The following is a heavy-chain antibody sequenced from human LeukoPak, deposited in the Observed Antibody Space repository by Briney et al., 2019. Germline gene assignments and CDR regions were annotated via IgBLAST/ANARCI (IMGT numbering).Heavy chain of an antibody. CDR2: INPNSGGT. CDR1: GYTFTGYY. Sequence: ASVKVSCKASGYTFTGYYIHWVRQAPGQGLEWMGWINPNSGGTNYAQKFQGRVTMTRDTSISTAYMELSRLRSDDTAVYYCASARSDIVVVPAEDWGQGTLVTVSS. J-gene: IGHJ4*02. CDR3: ASARSDIVVVPAED. D-gene: IGHD2-2*01. V-gene: IGHV1-2*02.